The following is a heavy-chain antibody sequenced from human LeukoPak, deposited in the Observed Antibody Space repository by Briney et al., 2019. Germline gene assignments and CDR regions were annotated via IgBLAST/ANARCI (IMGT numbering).Heavy chain of an antibody. D-gene: IGHD5-24*01. CDR3: ARGSSEEMATIAD. V-gene: IGHV1-8*01. CDR1: GYTFTSYA. J-gene: IGHJ4*02. Sequence: ASVTVSCKASGYTFTSYAINWVRQATGQGLEWMGWMNPSNGNTGFAQKFQGRLTMTRDTSISTAYMELRGLTSDDTAVYFCARGSSEEMATIADWGQGTLVTVSS. CDR2: MNPSNGNT.